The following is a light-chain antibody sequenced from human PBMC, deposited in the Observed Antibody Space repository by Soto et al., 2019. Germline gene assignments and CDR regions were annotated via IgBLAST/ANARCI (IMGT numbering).Light chain of an antibody. CDR3: RSHTSGSTRV. CDR2: EVT. CDR1: SSDVGGYDY. V-gene: IGLV2-14*01. J-gene: IGLJ1*01. Sequence: QSVLTQPASVSGSPGQSIAISCTGTSSDVGGYDYVSWYQQHPDKAPKLMIYEVTKRPSGVSNRFSGSKSGNTASLTISGLQPEDEADYYCRSHTSGSTRVFGSGTKVTVL.